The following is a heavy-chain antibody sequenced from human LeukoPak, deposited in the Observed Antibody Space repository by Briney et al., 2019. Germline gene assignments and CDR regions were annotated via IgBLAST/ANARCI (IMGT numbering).Heavy chain of an antibody. CDR2: INSDGSST. J-gene: IGHJ5*02. Sequence: GGSLRLSCAASGFTFSSYEMNWVRQAPGKGLVWVSRINSDGSSTSYADSVKGRFTISRDNAKNTLYLQMNSLRAEDTAVYYCARDLCSSTSCFEFDPWGQGTLVTVSS. CDR3: ARDLCSSTSCFEFDP. V-gene: IGHV3-74*01. CDR1: GFTFSSYE. D-gene: IGHD2-2*01.